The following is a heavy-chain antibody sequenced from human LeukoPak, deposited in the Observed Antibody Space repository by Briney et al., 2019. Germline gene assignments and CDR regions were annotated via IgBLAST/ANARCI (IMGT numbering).Heavy chain of an antibody. CDR2: ISWDGGST. CDR3: AKGAVEQWLVLYFDY. CDR1: GFTFDDYA. D-gene: IGHD6-19*01. Sequence: GGSLRLSCAASGFTFDDYAMHWVRQAPGKGLEWVSLISWDGGSTYYADSVKGRFTISIDNSKNSLYLQMNSLRAEDTALYCCAKGAVEQWLVLYFDYWGQGTLVTVSS. J-gene: IGHJ4*02. V-gene: IGHV3-43D*04.